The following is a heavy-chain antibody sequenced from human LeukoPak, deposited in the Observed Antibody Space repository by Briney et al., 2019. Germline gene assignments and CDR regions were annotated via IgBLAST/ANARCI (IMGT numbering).Heavy chain of an antibody. CDR2: ISGSGGST. J-gene: IGHJ4*02. V-gene: IGHV3-23*01. Sequence: PGGSLRLSCAASGFTFSSYAMSWVRQAPGKGLEWVSAISGSGGSTYYADSVKGRFTISRDNSKNTLYLQMSSLRAEDTAVYYCAKDHWYYYDSSGYSKLYYFDYWGQGTLVTVSS. CDR3: AKDHWYYYDSSGYSKLYYFDY. CDR1: GFTFSSYA. D-gene: IGHD3-22*01.